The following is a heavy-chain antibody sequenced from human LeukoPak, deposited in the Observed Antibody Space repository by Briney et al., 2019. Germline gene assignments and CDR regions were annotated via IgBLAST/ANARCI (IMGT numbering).Heavy chain of an antibody. Sequence: PSETLSLTCTVSGGSISSYYWSWIRQPAGNGLEWIGLIYTSGSTNYNPSLKSRVTMSVDTSKNQFSLKLSSVTAADTAVYYCARARAGTTDAFDIWGQGTMVTVSS. D-gene: IGHD1-7*01. CDR2: IYTSGST. J-gene: IGHJ3*02. V-gene: IGHV4-4*07. CDR1: GGSISSYY. CDR3: ARARAGTTDAFDI.